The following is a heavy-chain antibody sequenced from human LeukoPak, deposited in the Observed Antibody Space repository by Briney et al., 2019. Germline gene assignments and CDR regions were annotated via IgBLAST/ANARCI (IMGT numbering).Heavy chain of an antibody. Sequence: PSETLSLTCAVYGGSFSGYYWSWIRRPPGKGLEWIGEINHSGSTNYNPSLKSRVTISVDTSKNQFSLKLSSATAADTAVYYCARGGDYYDSSGLDYWGQGTLVTVSS. D-gene: IGHD3-22*01. J-gene: IGHJ4*02. V-gene: IGHV4-34*01. CDR2: INHSGST. CDR3: ARGGDYYDSSGLDY. CDR1: GGSFSGYY.